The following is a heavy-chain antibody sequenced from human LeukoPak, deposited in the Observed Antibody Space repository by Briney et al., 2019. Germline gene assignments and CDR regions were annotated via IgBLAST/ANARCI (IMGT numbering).Heavy chain of an antibody. Sequence: PGGSLRLSRAASGFTFSSYAMSWVRQAPGKGLEWVSAISGSGGSTYYADSVKGRFTISRDNSKNTLYLQMNSLRAEDTAVYYCAQGERITIFGVVMHDAFDIWGQGTMVTVSS. CDR2: ISGSGGST. J-gene: IGHJ3*02. CDR3: AQGERITIFGVVMHDAFDI. D-gene: IGHD3-3*01. CDR1: GFTFSSYA. V-gene: IGHV3-23*01.